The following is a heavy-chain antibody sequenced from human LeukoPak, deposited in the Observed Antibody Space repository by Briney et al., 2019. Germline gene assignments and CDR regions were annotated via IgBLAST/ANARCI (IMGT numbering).Heavy chain of an antibody. J-gene: IGHJ4*02. CDR2: INAGNGNT. V-gene: IGHV1-3*01. CDR1: GYTFTSYA. CDR3: ARVGSSGYDSAGDFDY. Sequence: ASVNVSCKASGYTFTSYAMHWVRQAPGQRLEWMGWINAGNGNTKYSQKFQGRVTITRDTSASTAYMELSSLRSEDTAVYYCARVGSSGYDSAGDFDYWGQGTLVTVSS. D-gene: IGHD5-12*01.